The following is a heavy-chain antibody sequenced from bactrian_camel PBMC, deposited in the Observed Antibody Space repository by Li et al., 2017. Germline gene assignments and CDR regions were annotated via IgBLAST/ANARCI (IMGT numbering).Heavy chain of an antibody. CDR2: IDVDDTP. D-gene: IGHD5*01. CDR3: AAAFIRAGLCPAPPGPYIH. J-gene: IGHJ4*01. CDR1: GLYFTNNY. V-gene: IGHV3S53*01. Sequence: HVQLVESGGGSVQSGGSLRLSCAASGLYFTNNYMGWFRQAPGLEREGVVSIDVDDTPSYSDVAKGRFTISQEHAKNAMYLQMTSPKPEDTAMYYCAAAFIRAGLCPAPPGPYIHWGQGTQVTVS.